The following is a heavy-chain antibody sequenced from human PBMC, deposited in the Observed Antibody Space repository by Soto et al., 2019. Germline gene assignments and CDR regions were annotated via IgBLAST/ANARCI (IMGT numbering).Heavy chain of an antibody. Sequence: GGSLRLSCAASGFTFSSYSMNWVRQAPGKGLEWVSSISSSSSYIYYADSVKGRFTISRDNAKNSLYLQMNSLRAEDTAVYYCASRCSGGSCYPTDAFDIWGQGTMVTVSS. V-gene: IGHV3-21*01. J-gene: IGHJ3*02. D-gene: IGHD2-15*01. CDR1: GFTFSSYS. CDR2: ISSSSSYI. CDR3: ASRCSGGSCYPTDAFDI.